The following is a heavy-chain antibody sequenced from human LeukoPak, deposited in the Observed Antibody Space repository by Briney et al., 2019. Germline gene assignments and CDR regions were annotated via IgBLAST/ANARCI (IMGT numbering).Heavy chain of an antibody. J-gene: IGHJ3*02. CDR2: INDSGTGT. Sequence: GGSLRLFCVASGFTFSTYSMGWVRQAPGKGLEWVSGINDSGTGTYNSDSVKGRFAISRDNSKNTLYLQMNSLRVDDTAVYYCRKRFGSGGRPFAFDIWGQGTMVTVSS. V-gene: IGHV3-23*01. D-gene: IGHD2-15*01. CDR1: GFTFSTYS. CDR3: RKRFGSGGRPFAFDI.